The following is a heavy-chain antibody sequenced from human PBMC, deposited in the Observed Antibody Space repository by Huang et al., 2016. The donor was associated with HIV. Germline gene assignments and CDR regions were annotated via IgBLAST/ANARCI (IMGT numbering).Heavy chain of an antibody. J-gene: IGHJ3*02. V-gene: IGHV4-34*02. CDR3: ARMFKYDSGGYWGNDAFDI. CDR2: IRDSGST. D-gene: IGHD3-22*01. CDR1: GGSFSGYY. Sequence: QVQLQQWGAELLKPSETLSLTCAVSGGSFSGYYWTWIRQPPGRGLEWIGEIRDSGSTTYNPSLTSRVTISGDTSQSQFSLKLNSVTAADTAIYYCARMFKYDSGGYWGNDAFDIWGQGTMVTVSS.